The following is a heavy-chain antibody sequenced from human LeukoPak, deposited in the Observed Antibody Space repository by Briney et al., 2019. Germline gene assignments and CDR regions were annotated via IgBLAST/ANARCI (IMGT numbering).Heavy chain of an antibody. D-gene: IGHD6-13*01. V-gene: IGHV1-24*01. Sequence: ASVKVSCTVSGYTLTELSMHWVRQAPGKGLEWMGGFDPEDGETIYAQKFQGGVTMTEDTSTDTAYMELSSLRSEDTAVYYCATRLGSSWFFDYWGQGTLVTVSS. J-gene: IGHJ4*02. CDR1: GYTLTELS. CDR2: FDPEDGET. CDR3: ATRLGSSWFFDY.